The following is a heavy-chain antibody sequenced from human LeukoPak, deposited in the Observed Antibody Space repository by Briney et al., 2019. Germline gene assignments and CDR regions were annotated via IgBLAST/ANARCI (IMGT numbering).Heavy chain of an antibody. D-gene: IGHD3-9*01. V-gene: IGHV3-7*03. Sequence: GGSLRLSCAASGFTFSNYWMSWVRQAPGKGLEWVANIKHDGGDKHYVDSVKGRFTIARDSAKNSLNLQMNNLRAEDTAVYYCARGGNYDILTGYIFDYWGQGTLVTVSS. CDR3: ARGGNYDILTGYIFDY. CDR2: IKHDGGDK. CDR1: GFTFSNYW. J-gene: IGHJ4*02.